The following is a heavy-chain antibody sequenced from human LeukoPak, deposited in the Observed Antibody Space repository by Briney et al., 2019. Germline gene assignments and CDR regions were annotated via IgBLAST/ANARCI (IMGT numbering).Heavy chain of an antibody. CDR2: LYTGCST. CDR3: VRVAPPLAMITIVDY. J-gene: IGHJ4*02. CDR1: VHNLCNNF. Sequence: PGESLLLSCSISVHNLCNNFESPFRRPHEQGLICVPILYTGCSTHYADSRKGRFTNSRDISKNTVYLQMNSLRAEDTAVYYCVRVAPPLAMITIVDYWGQGTLVTVSS. D-gene: IGHD3-16*01. V-gene: IGHV3-53*01.